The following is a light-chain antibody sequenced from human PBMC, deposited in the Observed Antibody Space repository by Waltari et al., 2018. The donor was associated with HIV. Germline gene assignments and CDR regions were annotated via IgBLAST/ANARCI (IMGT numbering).Light chain of an antibody. V-gene: IGLV8-61*01. J-gene: IGLJ3*02. Sequence: QTVVTQEPSFSVSPGGTVTLTCGLSSGSVSTSYYPSWYQQTPGQAPRTLIYSTNTRSAGVTERFSGSILGNKAALTITGAQADDESDYYCVLYMGSGIWVFGGGTKLTVL. CDR1: SGSVSTSYY. CDR3: VLYMGSGIWV. CDR2: STN.